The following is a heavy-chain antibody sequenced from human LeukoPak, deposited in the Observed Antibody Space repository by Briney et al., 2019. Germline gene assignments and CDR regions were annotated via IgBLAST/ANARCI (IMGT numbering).Heavy chain of an antibody. J-gene: IGHJ6*04. CDR2: VSGTGDDT. D-gene: IGHD4-17*01. CDR1: GFSFRDFA. V-gene: IGHV3-23*01. CDR3: AKILRPVTSFPQCYFFGMDV. Sequence: GGSLRLSCVASGFSFRDFAMTWVRQAPGKWLEWVSTVSGTGDDTYYSDTVKGRLTMSRDNSENPLDLKMNSLRVEDTAVYYCAKILRPVTSFPQCYFFGMDVWGKGATVTVSS.